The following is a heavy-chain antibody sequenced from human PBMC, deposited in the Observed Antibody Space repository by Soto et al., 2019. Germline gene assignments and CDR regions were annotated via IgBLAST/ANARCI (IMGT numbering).Heavy chain of an antibody. V-gene: IGHV4-39*07. D-gene: IGHD6-6*01. Sequence: SETLCVTCTVSGTSMSGGRYYWGWIRQPPGKGLEWIGSIYYSGSTYYNPSLKSRVTISMDKSKNQISLKLTSVTAADTAVYYCARGRRGIAARPIAYWGQGTLVTVSS. CDR3: ARGRRGIAARPIAY. CDR1: GTSMSGGRYY. CDR2: IYYSGST. J-gene: IGHJ4*02.